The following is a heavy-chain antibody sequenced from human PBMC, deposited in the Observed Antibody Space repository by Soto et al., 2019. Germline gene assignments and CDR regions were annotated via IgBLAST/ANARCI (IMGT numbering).Heavy chain of an antibody. V-gene: IGHV3-7*03. D-gene: IGHD3-10*01. J-gene: IGHJ4*02. CDR3: SRENWFQDY. CDR2: INKDGSKQ. CDR1: GFTFTAYY. Sequence: LRLSCAASGFTFTAYYMTWVRQVPGKGLEWVASINKDGSKQYYVDSVKGRFTISRDNAMNSLYLQMNSLRAGDTALYYCSRENWFQDYWGQGTLVTVSS.